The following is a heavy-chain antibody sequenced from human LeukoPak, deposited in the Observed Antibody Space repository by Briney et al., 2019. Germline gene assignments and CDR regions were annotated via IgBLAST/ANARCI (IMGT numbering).Heavy chain of an antibody. Sequence: PGGSLRLSCAASGFTFSSYAMHWVRQAPGKGLEYVSAISSNGGSTYYANSVKGRFTISSDNSKNTLYLQMGSLRAEDMAVYYCARDWVVATIPGYYGMDVWGQGTTVTVSS. CDR3: ARDWVVATIPGYYGMDV. D-gene: IGHD5-12*01. J-gene: IGHJ6*02. V-gene: IGHV3-64*01. CDR1: GFTFSSYA. CDR2: ISSNGGST.